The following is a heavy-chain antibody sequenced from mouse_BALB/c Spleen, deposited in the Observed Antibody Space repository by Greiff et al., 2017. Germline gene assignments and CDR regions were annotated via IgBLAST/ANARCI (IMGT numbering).Heavy chain of an antibody. V-gene: IGHV1S34*01. CDR3: ARGDGNRYYFDY. D-gene: IGHD2-1*01. J-gene: IGHJ2*01. CDR1: GYSFTGYY. Sequence: LVKTGASVKISCKASGYSFTGYYMHWVKQSHGKSLEWIGYISCYNGATSYNQKFKGKATFTVDTSSSTAYMQFNSLTSEDSAVYYCARGDGNRYYFDYWGQGTTLTVSS. CDR2: ISCYNGAT.